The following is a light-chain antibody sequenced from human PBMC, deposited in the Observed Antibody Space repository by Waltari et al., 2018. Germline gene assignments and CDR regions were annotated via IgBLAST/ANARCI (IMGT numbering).Light chain of an antibody. Sequence: DIQMTQSPSALSASVGDRVTITCWASQGICNYLAWYQQKPGKVPKLLIYAASTLQSGVPSRFSGSGSGTDFTLTISRLQPEDVATYYCQKYNSAPRTFGQGTKVEIK. J-gene: IGKJ1*01. CDR3: QKYNSAPRT. V-gene: IGKV1-27*01. CDR1: QGICNY. CDR2: AAS.